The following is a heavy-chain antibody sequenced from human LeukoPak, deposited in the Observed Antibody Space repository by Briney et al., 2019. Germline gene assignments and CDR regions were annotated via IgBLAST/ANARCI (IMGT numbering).Heavy chain of an antibody. Sequence: SETLSLTRTVSGGSLSSYYWSWIRQPPGKGLEWIGYIYYSGSTNYNPSLKSRVTISVDTSKNQFSLKLSSVTAADTAVYYCARVVSVDTAMVIEDYFDYWGQGTLVTVSS. V-gene: IGHV4-59*01. CDR1: GGSLSSYY. D-gene: IGHD5-18*01. J-gene: IGHJ4*02. CDR3: ARVVSVDTAMVIEDYFDY. CDR2: IYYSGST.